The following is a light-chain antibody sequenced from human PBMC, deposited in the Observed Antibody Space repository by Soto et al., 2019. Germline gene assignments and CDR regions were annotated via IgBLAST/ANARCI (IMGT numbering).Light chain of an antibody. Sequence: QSVLTQPRSVSGSPGQSVTISCTGTSSDVGGYNYVSWYQLHPGKAPKLMIYDVSKRPSGVPDRFSGSKSGNTASLTISGLQAEDEADYYCCSYAGSYTLVVFGGGTKLTVL. CDR1: SSDVGGYNY. J-gene: IGLJ2*01. CDR2: DVS. CDR3: CSYAGSYTLVV. V-gene: IGLV2-11*01.